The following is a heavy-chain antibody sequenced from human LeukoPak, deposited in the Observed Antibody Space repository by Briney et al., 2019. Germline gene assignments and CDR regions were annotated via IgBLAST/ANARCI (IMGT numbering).Heavy chain of an antibody. CDR1: GYTFTIYD. J-gene: IGHJ6*03. D-gene: IGHD3-3*01. CDR2: MNLNCGNS. Sequence: ASVTLSFTASGYTFTIYDINLVRDGPGPGLGWLGWMNLNCGNSGYAQKYQGRVTITRNTSISTAYMELSSLRAEDTAVYCCARGPTYYDLWSYYYYYMDVWGKGTTVTVSS. V-gene: IGHV1-8*03. CDR3: ARGPTYYDLWSYYYYYMDV.